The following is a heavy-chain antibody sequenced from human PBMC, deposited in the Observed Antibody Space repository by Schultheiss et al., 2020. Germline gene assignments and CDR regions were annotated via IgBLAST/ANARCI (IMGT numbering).Heavy chain of an antibody. CDR1: GFTFSSYD. Sequence: GGSLRLSCAASGFTFSSYDMHWVRQATGKGLEWVSAIGTAGDPYYPDSVKGRFTISRDNSKNTLYLQMNSLRAEDTAVYYCARANHPGRYYYYGMDVWGQGTTVTVSS. CDR3: ARANHPGRYYYYGMDV. CDR2: IGTAGDP. J-gene: IGHJ6*02. D-gene: IGHD1-14*01. V-gene: IGHV3-13*05.